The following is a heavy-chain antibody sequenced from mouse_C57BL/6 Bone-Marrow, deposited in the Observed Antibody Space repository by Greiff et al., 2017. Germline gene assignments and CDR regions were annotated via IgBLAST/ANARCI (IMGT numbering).Heavy chain of an antibody. V-gene: IGHV1-59*01. D-gene: IGHD2-5*01. CDR3: ARDDSNWAY. CDR2: IDPSDSYT. J-gene: IGHJ3*01. Sequence: QVQLQQPGAELVRPGTSVKLSCKASGYTFTSYWMHWVKQRPGQGLEWIGVIDPSDSYTNYNQKFKGKATLTVDTSSRTSYMPLSRLTSEDSAVYYCARDDSNWAYWGQGTLVTVSA. CDR1: GYTFTSYW.